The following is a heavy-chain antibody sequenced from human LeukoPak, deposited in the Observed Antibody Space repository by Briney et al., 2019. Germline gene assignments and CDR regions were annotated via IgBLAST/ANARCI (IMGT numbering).Heavy chain of an antibody. V-gene: IGHV3-15*01. Sequence: GGSLRLSCAASGFTFSNAWMSWVRQAPGKGLEWVGRIKSKTDGGTTDYAAPVKGRFTISRDDSKNTLYLQMSSLKTEDTAVYYCARDSQWGYAMDVWGQGTTVTVSS. CDR1: GFTFSNAW. J-gene: IGHJ6*02. CDR3: ARDSQWGYAMDV. D-gene: IGHD1-26*01. CDR2: IKSKTDGGTT.